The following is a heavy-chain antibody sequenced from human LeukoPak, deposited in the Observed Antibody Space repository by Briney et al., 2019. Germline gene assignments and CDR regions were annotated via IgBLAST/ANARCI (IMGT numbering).Heavy chain of an antibody. CDR1: GYTFTSYG. D-gene: IGHD3-22*01. J-gene: IGHJ4*02. CDR2: ISAYNGNT. Sequence: GASVKVSCKASGYTFTSYGISWVRQAPGQGLEWMGWISAYNGNTNYAQKFQGRVTMTRDTSISTAYMELSRLRSDDTAVYYCARGSGYYYVIDYWGQGTLVTVSS. CDR3: ARGSGYYYVIDY. V-gene: IGHV1-18*01.